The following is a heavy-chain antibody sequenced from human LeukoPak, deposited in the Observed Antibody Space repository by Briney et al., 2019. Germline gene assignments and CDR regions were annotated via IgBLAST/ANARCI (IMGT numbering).Heavy chain of an antibody. J-gene: IGHJ6*03. D-gene: IGHD1-26*01. CDR2: IYYSGST. V-gene: IGHV4-59*01. CDR3: ARDGPVSGSSPYYYYYYMDV. Sequence: SETLSLTCTVSGASISSYYWSWIRQPPGKGLEWIGYIYYSGSTNYNPSLKSRVTISVDTSKNQFSLKLSSVTAADTAVYYCARDGPVSGSSPYYYYYYMDVWGKGTTVTVSS. CDR1: GASISSYY.